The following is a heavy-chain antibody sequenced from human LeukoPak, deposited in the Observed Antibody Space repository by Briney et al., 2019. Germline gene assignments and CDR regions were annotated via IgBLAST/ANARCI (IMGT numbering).Heavy chain of an antibody. J-gene: IGHJ4*02. CDR2: IYYSGST. D-gene: IGHD2-15*01. CDR1: GGSISSYY. V-gene: IGHV4-59*08. CDR3: ARHEGVVLEYYFDY. Sequence: SETLSLTCTVSGGSISSYYWSWIRQPPGKGLEWIGYIYYSGSTNYNPSLKSRVTISVDTSKNQFSLKLSSVTAADTAVYYCARHEGVVLEYYFDYWGQGTLVTVSS.